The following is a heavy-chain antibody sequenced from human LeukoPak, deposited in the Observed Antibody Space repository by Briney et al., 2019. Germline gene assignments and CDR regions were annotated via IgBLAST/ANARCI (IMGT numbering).Heavy chain of an antibody. CDR2: IKQDGSEK. V-gene: IGHV3-7*01. J-gene: IGHJ6*03. D-gene: IGHD2-2*01. Sequence: GGSLRLSCAASGFTFSSYWMSWVRQAPGKGLEWVANIKQDGSEKYYADSVKGRFTISRDNAKNSLYLQMNSLRAEDTAVYYCARGPNIVVVPAARFNYMDVWGKGTTVTVS. CDR1: GFTFSSYW. CDR3: ARGPNIVVVPAARFNYMDV.